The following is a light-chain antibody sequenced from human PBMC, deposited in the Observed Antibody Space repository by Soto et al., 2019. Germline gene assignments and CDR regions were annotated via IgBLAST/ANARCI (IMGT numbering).Light chain of an antibody. V-gene: IGLV2-23*01. Sequence: QSVLTQPASVSGSPGQSITISCAGTSSDVGSYNLVSWYQQHPDKAPKLIIYDANKRPAGVSNRFSGSKSGSTASLTISGLQAGDEADYYCSSYAASNTLVFGGGTKLTVL. CDR1: SSDVGSYNL. J-gene: IGLJ3*02. CDR3: SSYAASNTLV. CDR2: DAN.